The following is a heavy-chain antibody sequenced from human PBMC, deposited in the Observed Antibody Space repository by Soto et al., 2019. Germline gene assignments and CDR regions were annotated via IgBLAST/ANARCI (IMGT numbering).Heavy chain of an antibody. CDR3: AGRSNYYDKNGYHLYFFDY. CDR1: GGSISSSSYY. CDR2: IYYSGST. D-gene: IGHD3-22*01. J-gene: IGHJ4*02. Sequence: SETLSLTCTVSGGSISSSSYYWGWIRQPPGKGLEWIANIYYSGSTYYNSSLKSRVTVSIDTSKNQFSLKLRSLTAADTAVYYCAGRSNYYDKNGYHLYFFDYGGGGTLVPVSS. V-gene: IGHV4-39*01.